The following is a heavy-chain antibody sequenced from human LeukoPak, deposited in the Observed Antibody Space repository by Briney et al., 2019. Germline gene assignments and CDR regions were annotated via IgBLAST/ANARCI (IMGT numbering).Heavy chain of an antibody. CDR2: TNRDGATT. CDR1: GFTFSSHW. Sequence: GGSLRVSCAASGFTFSSHWMHWVRQIPGKGLVWVSRTNRDGATTYYAESGKGRFTVSRDNAKDTLYLQMNYLRAEDTAVYYCARGPGHGGTYYERWGQGVLVTVSS. V-gene: IGHV3-74*01. D-gene: IGHD1-26*01. CDR3: ARGPGHGGTYYER. J-gene: IGHJ4*02.